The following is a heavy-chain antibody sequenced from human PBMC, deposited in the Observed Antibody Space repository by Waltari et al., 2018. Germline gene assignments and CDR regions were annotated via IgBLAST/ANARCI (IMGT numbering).Heavy chain of an antibody. V-gene: IGHV3-74*01. CDR1: GFAFSSYW. Sequence: EVRLEESGGGLVQPGGSLRLSCAASGFAFSSYWMHWVRQAPGKGLVWVSSIDDDGSGTTYADSGMGRFTISRDNAKNTVYLEMNSLRAEDTAVYYCSRSPAGYSRSDYWGQGTLVTVSS. D-gene: IGHD5-18*01. CDR3: SRSPAGYSRSDY. J-gene: IGHJ4*02. CDR2: IDDDGSGT.